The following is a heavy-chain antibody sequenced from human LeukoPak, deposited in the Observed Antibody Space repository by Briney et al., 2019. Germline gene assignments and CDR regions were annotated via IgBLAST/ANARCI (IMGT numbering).Heavy chain of an antibody. Sequence: GESLKISCKGSGYSFTSYWIAWVRQMPGKGLEWMGVIYSDDSGTRYSPSFQGQVTISADESISTAYLQWSSLRASDTAMYYCARLPYCSGGSCPPVYFDSWGQGTLVTVSS. D-gene: IGHD2-15*01. CDR2: IYSDDSGT. V-gene: IGHV5-51*01. CDR1: GYSFTSYW. J-gene: IGHJ4*02. CDR3: ARLPYCSGGSCPPVYFDS.